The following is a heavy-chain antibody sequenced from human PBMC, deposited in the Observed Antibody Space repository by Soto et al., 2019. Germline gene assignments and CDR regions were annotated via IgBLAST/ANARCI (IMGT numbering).Heavy chain of an antibody. CDR1: GFTFSSYS. J-gene: IGHJ6*02. CDR3: ARVSPDYDSSGYYEEYYYYGMDV. D-gene: IGHD3-22*01. Sequence: GGSLRLSCAASGFTFSSYSMNWVRQAPGKGLEWVSSISSSSSYIYYADSVKGRFTISRDNAKNSLYLQMNSLRAEDTAVYYCARVSPDYDSSGYYEEYYYYGMDVWGQGTTVTVSS. CDR2: ISSSSSYI. V-gene: IGHV3-21*01.